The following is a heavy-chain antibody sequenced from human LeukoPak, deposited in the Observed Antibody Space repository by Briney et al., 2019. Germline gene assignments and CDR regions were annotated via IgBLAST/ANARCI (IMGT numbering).Heavy chain of an antibody. CDR2: IYYSGST. CDR1: GGSISSSSYY. D-gene: IGHD5-18*01. CDR3: ATRPPGYGYARVGVIDY. Sequence: SETLSLTCTVSGGSISSSSYYWGWIRQPPGKGLEWIGSIYYSGSTYYNPSLKSRVTISVATSKNQFSLQLSSVTAADTAVYYCATRPPGYGYARVGVIDYWGQGTLVTVSS. V-gene: IGHV4-39*07. J-gene: IGHJ4*02.